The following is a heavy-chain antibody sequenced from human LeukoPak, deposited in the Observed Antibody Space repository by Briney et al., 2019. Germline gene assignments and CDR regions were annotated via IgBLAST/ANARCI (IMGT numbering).Heavy chain of an antibody. CDR3: AKGGTTVVDY. J-gene: IGHJ4*02. Sequence: GGSLRLSCVASGFTFSNYWMSWVRQAPGKGLEWLANIKQDGSDKYYVDSVKGRFTISRDNAKNTLYLQMNSLRAEDTAVYYCAKGGTTVVDYWGQGTLVTVSS. CDR1: GFTFSNYW. V-gene: IGHV3-7*01. D-gene: IGHD4-23*01. CDR2: IKQDGSDK.